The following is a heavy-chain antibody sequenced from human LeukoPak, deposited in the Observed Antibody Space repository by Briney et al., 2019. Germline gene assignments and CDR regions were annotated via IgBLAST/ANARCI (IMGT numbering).Heavy chain of an antibody. J-gene: IGHJ3*02. D-gene: IGHD6-19*01. CDR1: GGSFSGYY. CDR2: IYYSGST. Sequence: SETLSLTCAVYGGSFSGYYWGWIRQPPGKGLEWIGSIYYSGSTYYSPSLKSRVTISVDTSKNQFSLKLSSVTAADTAVYYCARSPTWLGDAFDIWGQGTMVTVSS. CDR3: ARSPTWLGDAFDI. V-gene: IGHV4-39*01.